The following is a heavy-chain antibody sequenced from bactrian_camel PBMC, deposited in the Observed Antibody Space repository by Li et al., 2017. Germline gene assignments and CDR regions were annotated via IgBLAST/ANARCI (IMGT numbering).Heavy chain of an antibody. V-gene: IGHV3S55*01. D-gene: IGHD1*01. CDR2: IDSSGIT. J-gene: IGHJ4*01. CDR3: AAEPVYRWTSCREKREYKY. Sequence: VQLVESGGGSVHAGGSLRLSCEGSGRTYVKWCMGWFREVPGKEREAIATIDSSGITAHADSLEGRFTISKDNAKNTLYLQMNSLKPEDTAMYYCAAEPVYRWTSCREKREYKYWGQGTQVTVS. CDR1: GRTYVKWC.